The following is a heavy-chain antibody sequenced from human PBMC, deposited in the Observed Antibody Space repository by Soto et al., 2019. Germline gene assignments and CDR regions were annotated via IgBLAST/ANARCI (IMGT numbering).Heavy chain of an antibody. J-gene: IGHJ4*02. CDR1: GYAFTTYG. CDR3: ARGRYGDY. V-gene: IGHV1-18*01. Sequence: QVHLVQSGAEVKKPGASVKVSCQASGYAFTTYGITWVRQAPGQGLEWMGWISAHNGNTNYAQKLQGRVTVTRDTSTSTAYMELRRLRSDDPAVYYCARGRYGDYWGQGALVTVSS. CDR2: ISAHNGNT. D-gene: IGHD1-1*01.